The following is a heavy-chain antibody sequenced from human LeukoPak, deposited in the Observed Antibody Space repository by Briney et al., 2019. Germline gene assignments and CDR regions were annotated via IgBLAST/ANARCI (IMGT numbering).Heavy chain of an antibody. CDR1: GGSISSSSYY. CDR2: IYYSGST. J-gene: IGHJ4*02. Sequence: SETLSLTCTVSGGSISSSSYYWGWIRQPPGKGLEWIGSIYYSGSTYYNPSLKSRVTISVDTPKNQFSLKLSSVTAADTAVYYCACIAAAGKNFDYWGQGTLVTVSS. CDR3: ACIAAAGKNFDY. D-gene: IGHD6-13*01. V-gene: IGHV4-39*01.